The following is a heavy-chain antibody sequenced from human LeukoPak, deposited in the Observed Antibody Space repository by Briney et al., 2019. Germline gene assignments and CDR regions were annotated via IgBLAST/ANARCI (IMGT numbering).Heavy chain of an antibody. CDR3: ARYRLWFGPIGPDAFDI. Sequence: SETLSLTCTVSGGSISSGGYYWSWIRQPPGKGLEWIGEINHSGSTNYNPSLKSRVTISIDTSKNQFSLKLSSVTAADTAVYYCARYRLWFGPIGPDAFDIWGQGTMVTVSS. CDR1: GGSISSGGYY. J-gene: IGHJ3*02. D-gene: IGHD3-10*01. CDR2: INHSGST. V-gene: IGHV4-39*07.